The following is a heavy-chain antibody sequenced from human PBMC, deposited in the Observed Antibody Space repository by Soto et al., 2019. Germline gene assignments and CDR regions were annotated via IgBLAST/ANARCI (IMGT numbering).Heavy chain of an antibody. V-gene: IGHV4-34*01. D-gene: IGHD6-13*01. CDR3: ARSIAAAGTGMN. J-gene: IGHJ4*02. CDR2: INHSGST. CDR1: GGSFSGYY. Sequence: SETLSLTCAVYGGSFSGYYWSWIRQPPGKGLEWIGEINHSGSTNYNPSLKSRVTISVDTSKNQFSLKLSSVTAADTAVYYCARSIAAAGTGMNWGQGTLVTVSS.